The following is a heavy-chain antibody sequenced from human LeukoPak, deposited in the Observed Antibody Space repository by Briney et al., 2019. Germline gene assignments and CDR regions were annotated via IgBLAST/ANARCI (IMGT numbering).Heavy chain of an antibody. V-gene: IGHV4-59*01. CDR2: IYYSGST. CDR3: AREAAAGTFYFDY. Sequence: PSETLSLTCTVSDGSISSYYWSWIRQPPGKGLEWIGYIYYSGSTNYNPSLKSRVTISVDTSKNQFSLKLSSVTAADTAVYYCAREAAAGTFYFDYWGQGTLVTVSS. CDR1: DGSISSYY. J-gene: IGHJ4*02. D-gene: IGHD6-13*01.